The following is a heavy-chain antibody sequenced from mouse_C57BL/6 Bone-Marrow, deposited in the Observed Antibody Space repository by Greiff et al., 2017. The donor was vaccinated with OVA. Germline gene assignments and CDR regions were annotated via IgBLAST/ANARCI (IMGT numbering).Heavy chain of an antibody. J-gene: IGHJ2*01. CDR2: ISYDGSN. Sequence: ESGPGLVKPSQSLSLTCSVTGYSITSGYYWNWIRQFPGNKPEWMGYISYDGSNNYNPSLKNRISITRDTSKNQFFLKLNSVTTEDTATYYCARTVVATGYFDYWGQGTTLTVSS. D-gene: IGHD1-1*01. CDR3: ARTVVATGYFDY. CDR1: GYSITSGYY. V-gene: IGHV3-6*01.